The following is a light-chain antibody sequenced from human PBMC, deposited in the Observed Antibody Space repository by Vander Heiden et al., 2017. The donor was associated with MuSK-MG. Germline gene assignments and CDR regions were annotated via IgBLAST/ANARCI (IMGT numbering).Light chain of an antibody. CDR3: QQSDSTPRT. V-gene: IGKV1-39*01. CDR1: QSISSY. Sequence: DIQMTQSPSSLSASVGDRVTITCRASQSISSYLNWYQQKPGKAPKLLIYAASSLQSGVPSRFSGSGSGTDFTLTISRLQPEDFATYYCQQSDSTPRTFGQETKVXIK. J-gene: IGKJ1*01. CDR2: AAS.